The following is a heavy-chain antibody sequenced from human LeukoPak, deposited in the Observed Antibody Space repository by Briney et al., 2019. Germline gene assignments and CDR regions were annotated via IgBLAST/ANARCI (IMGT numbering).Heavy chain of an antibody. J-gene: IGHJ4*02. Sequence: GGSLRLSCAASGFTFDSYAMTWARQAPGKGLEWVSYISSPGSSTFYADSVKGRFTISRDNSKNTLYLQMNSLRAEDTAVYYCAKRGIPTSAYYFDSWGQGTLITVSS. CDR3: AKRGIPTSAYYFDS. V-gene: IGHV3-23*01. CDR2: ISSPGSST. D-gene: IGHD2-2*01. CDR1: GFTFDSYA.